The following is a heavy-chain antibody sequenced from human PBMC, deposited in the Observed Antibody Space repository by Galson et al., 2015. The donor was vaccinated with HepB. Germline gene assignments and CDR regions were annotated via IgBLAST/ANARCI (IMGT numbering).Heavy chain of an antibody. CDR1: GINFTHYA. D-gene: IGHD2-2*01. V-gene: IGHV3-23*01. CDR2: MSGSSDSD. J-gene: IGHJ4*02. Sequence: SLRLSCAASGINFTHYAMSWVRQAPGKGLEWVSGMSGSSDSDFYADSVKGRFTISRDSSKNTVYLQMHNLKVEDTAMYYCAKRWSSSFTRPSYLDNWGQGTLVIVSS. CDR3: AKRWSSSFTRPSYLDN.